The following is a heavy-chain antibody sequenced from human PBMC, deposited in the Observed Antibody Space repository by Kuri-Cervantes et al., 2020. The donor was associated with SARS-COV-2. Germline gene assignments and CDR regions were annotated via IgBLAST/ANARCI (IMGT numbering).Heavy chain of an antibody. Sequence: GGSLRLSCAASGFTFSSYAMHWVRQAPGKGLEWVAVISYDGSNKYYADSVKGRFTISRDNSKNTLYLQMNSLRAEDTAVYYCAIEDGYCCSTSCYSYPLDAFDIWGQGTMVTVSS. CDR2: ISYDGSNK. D-gene: IGHD2-2*01. CDR3: AIEDGYCCSTSCYSYPLDAFDI. V-gene: IGHV3-30-3*01. CDR1: GFTFSSYA. J-gene: IGHJ3*02.